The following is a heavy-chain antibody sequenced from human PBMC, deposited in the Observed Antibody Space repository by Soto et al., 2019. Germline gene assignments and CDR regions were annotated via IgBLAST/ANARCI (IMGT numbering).Heavy chain of an antibody. CDR2: ISIGDITI. Sequence: EVQLVESGGGLVQPGGSLRLSCTASGFTLSSNGMNWVRQAPGRGLGWVSFISIGDITIDYADSVKGRFTISRDHAKNSLYLQMNSLRDEDTAVYYCARDWGIYYSDSGRHIPHLDSWGQGTLVTVSS. D-gene: IGHD3-22*01. CDR1: GFTLSSNG. V-gene: IGHV3-48*02. CDR3: ARDWGIYYSDSGRHIPHLDS. J-gene: IGHJ4*02.